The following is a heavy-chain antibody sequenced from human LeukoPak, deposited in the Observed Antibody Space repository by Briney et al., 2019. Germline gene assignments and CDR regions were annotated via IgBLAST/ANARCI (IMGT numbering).Heavy chain of an antibody. V-gene: IGHV3-48*04. CDR3: ARDRAAAAGTPYFDY. CDR2: SSSSSRTI. J-gene: IGHJ4*02. CDR1: GFTFSSYS. D-gene: IGHD6-13*01. Sequence: GGSLRLSCAASGFTFSSYSMNWVRQAPGKGLEWVSYSSSSSRTIYYADSVKGRFTFSRDNAKNSMNLQMNSLRAEDTAVYYCARDRAAAAGTPYFDYWGQGTLVTVSS.